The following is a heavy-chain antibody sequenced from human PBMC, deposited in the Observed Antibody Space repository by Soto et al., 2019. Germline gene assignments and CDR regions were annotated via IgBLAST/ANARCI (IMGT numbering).Heavy chain of an antibody. CDR3: ARVLTTGTPGGWFDP. D-gene: IGHD1-1*01. J-gene: IGHJ5*02. CDR1: GGTFSGYY. V-gene: IGHV4-34*01. Sequence: NPSETLSLTCAVYGGTFSGYYWSWIRQPPGKGLEWIGEINHSGSTNYNPSLKSRVTISVDTSKNQFSLKLSSVTAADTAVYYCARVLTTGTPGGWFDPWGQGTLVTVSS. CDR2: INHSGST.